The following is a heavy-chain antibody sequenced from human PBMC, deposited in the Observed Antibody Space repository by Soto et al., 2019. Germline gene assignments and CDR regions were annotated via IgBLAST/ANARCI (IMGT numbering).Heavy chain of an antibody. D-gene: IGHD3-3*01. Sequence: EVQLLDSGGGLVQPGGSLRLSCAASGFTFRNYAMNWVRQAPGKGLDWVSAISGSGGSTYYADSVKGRFTISRDNSKNTLYLQMSSLRAEDTAVYYCAKGPLGSGYYLDYWGQGTLVTVSS. CDR1: GFTFRNYA. CDR2: ISGSGGST. CDR3: AKGPLGSGYYLDY. V-gene: IGHV3-23*01. J-gene: IGHJ4*02.